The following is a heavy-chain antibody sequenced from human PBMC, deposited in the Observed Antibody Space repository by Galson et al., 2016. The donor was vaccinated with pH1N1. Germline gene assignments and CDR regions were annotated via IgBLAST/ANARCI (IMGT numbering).Heavy chain of an antibody. Sequence: TLSLTCAVSGGSSTGGGSSWNWIRQPPGKGLEWLGYVDYTGNTYYNPSLKSRVTILGDRYKNQFSLKLSPVTAADTAVYYCARGSSQRGILGPPYAMDVWGQGTTVTVSS. CDR2: VDYTGNT. J-gene: IGHJ6*02. D-gene: IGHD3/OR15-3a*01. CDR3: ARGSSQRGILGPPYAMDV. V-gene: IGHV4-30-2*01. CDR1: GGSSTGGGSS.